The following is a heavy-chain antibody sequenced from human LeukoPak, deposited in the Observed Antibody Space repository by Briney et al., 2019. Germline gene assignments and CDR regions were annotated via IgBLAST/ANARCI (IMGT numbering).Heavy chain of an antibody. CDR1: GYTFTSYG. CDR3: ARETVTAAAPLYYFDY. CDR2: ISAYNGNT. J-gene: IGHJ4*02. D-gene: IGHD2-2*01. Sequence: GASVKVSCKASGYTFTSYGISWVRQAPGQGLEWMGWISAYNGNTNYAQKLQGRVTMTTDTSTSTAYMELRSLRSDDTAVYYRARETVTAAAPLYYFDYWGQGTLVTVSS. V-gene: IGHV1-18*01.